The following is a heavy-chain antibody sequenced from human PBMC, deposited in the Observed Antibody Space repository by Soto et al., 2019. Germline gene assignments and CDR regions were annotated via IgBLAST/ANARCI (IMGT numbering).Heavy chain of an antibody. V-gene: IGHV1-69*13. Sequence: ASVKVSCKASGGTFSSYAISWVRQAPGQGLEWMGGIIPIFGTANYAQKFQGRVTITADESTSTAYMELSSLRSEDTAVYYCASGQDIVVVVFANFESYYYYGMDVRAQRTTDTGSS. CDR1: GGTFSSYA. D-gene: IGHD2-15*01. J-gene: IGHJ6*02. CDR3: ASGQDIVVVVFANFESYYYYGMDV. CDR2: IIPIFGTA.